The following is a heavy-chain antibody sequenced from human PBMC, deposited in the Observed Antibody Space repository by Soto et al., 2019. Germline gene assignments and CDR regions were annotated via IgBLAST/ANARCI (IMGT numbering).Heavy chain of an antibody. V-gene: IGHV3-21*01. CDR2: ISSSSSYI. J-gene: IGHJ6*02. D-gene: IGHD2-2*01. CDR1: GFTFSSYS. Sequence: EVQLVESGGGLVKPGGSLRLSCAASGFTFSSYSMNWVRQAPGKGLEWVSSISSSSSYIYYADSVKGRFTISRDNAKNSQYLQMNSLRAEDTAVYYCARTPGCLGYCSSTSYPYGMDVLGQGTTLTVSS. CDR3: ARTPGCLGYCSSTSYPYGMDV.